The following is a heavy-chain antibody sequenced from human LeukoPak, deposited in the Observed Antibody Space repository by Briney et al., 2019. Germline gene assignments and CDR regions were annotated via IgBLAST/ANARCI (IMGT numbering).Heavy chain of an antibody. CDR3: ARAKGGDAVDY. CDR2: ILYNGNT. V-gene: IGHV4-31*11. CDR1: GGSFSGYY. D-gene: IGHD3-16*01. Sequence: SETLSLTCAVYGGSFSGYYWSWIRQHPGKGLEWIGYILYNGNTYYNPSLKSRLTMSVDTSNNQFSLKLSSVTAADTAVYYCARAKGGDAVDYWGQGTLVTVSS. J-gene: IGHJ4*02.